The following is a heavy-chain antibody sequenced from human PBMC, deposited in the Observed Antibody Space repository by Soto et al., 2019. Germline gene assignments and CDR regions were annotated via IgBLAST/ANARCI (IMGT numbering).Heavy chain of an antibody. Sequence: QVQLVQSGAEVKKPGSSVKVSCKASGGTFSSYAISWVRQAPGQGLEWMGGIIPIFGTANYAQNFQGRVTITADESTSTAYMELSRLRCEDTAVYDWARDIRYSRGPRFDYWGQGTLVTVSS. CDR1: GGTFSSYA. J-gene: IGHJ4*02. D-gene: IGHD6-13*01. CDR2: IIPIFGTA. V-gene: IGHV1-69*12. CDR3: ARDIRYSRGPRFDY.